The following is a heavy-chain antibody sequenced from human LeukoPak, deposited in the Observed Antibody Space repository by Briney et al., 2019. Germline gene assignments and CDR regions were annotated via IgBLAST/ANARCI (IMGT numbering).Heavy chain of an antibody. CDR3: AKDSSLSYYYGSGSGWFDP. D-gene: IGHD3-10*01. V-gene: IGHV3-30*18. Sequence: EGSLRLSCAASRFTFSNYWMTWVRQAPGKGLEWVAVISYDGSDKYYADSVKGRFTISRDNSKNTLYLQMNSLRAEDTAVYYCAKDSSLSYYYGSGSGWFDPWGQGPLVTVSS. CDR1: RFTFSNYW. CDR2: ISYDGSDK. J-gene: IGHJ5*02.